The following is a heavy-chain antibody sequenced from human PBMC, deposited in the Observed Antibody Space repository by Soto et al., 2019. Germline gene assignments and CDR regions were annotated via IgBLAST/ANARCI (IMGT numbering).Heavy chain of an antibody. CDR2: IYSGGRN. CDR3: AREWGLLPYYVMNV. V-gene: IGHV4-4*07. D-gene: IGHD7-27*01. CDR1: GGSISSFY. J-gene: IGHJ6*02. Sequence: SETLSLTCTVSGGSISSFYWSWIRQPAGKGLEWIGRIYSGGRNNYNPSLKSRVTISVDTSKNDFSLNLSSVTAADTAVYFCAREWGLLPYYVMNVWGHGTAVTVSS.